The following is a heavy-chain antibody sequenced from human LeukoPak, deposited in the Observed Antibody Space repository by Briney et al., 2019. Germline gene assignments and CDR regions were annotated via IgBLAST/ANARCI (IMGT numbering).Heavy chain of an antibody. J-gene: IGHJ4*02. Sequence: GGSLRLSCAASGFTFSSNGMHWVRQVPGKGLEWVAVISYDGSKKYYTDSVKGRFTISGDNSKNTLYLQMNSLRAEDTAMYYCARENGWSYCDYWGQGTLVTVSS. CDR1: GFTFSSNG. CDR2: ISYDGSKK. CDR3: ARENGWSYCDY. D-gene: IGHD6-19*01. V-gene: IGHV3-30*03.